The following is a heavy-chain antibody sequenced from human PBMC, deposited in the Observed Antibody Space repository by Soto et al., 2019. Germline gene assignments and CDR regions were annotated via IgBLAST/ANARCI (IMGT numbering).Heavy chain of an antibody. J-gene: IGHJ3*02. D-gene: IGHD3-16*02. CDR2: ISAYNGNT. V-gene: IGHV1-18*01. Sequence: ASVKVSCKASGYTFASYGISWVRQAPGQGLEWMGWISAYNGNTNYAQKLQGRVTMTTATSMSTAYMELRSLRSDHTAVYYFARENFWGGISSFDIWGQGTMVTVSS. CDR3: ARENFWGGISSFDI. CDR1: GYTFASYG.